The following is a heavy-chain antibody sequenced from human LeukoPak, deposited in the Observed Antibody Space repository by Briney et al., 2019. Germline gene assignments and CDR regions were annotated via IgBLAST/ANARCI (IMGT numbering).Heavy chain of an antibody. CDR2: IYHSGST. Sequence: SETLSLTCAVSGYSISSGYYWGWIRQPPGKVLEWIGSIYHSGSTYYNPSLKSRVTISVDTSKNQFSLKLSSVTAADTAVYYCAREVLDFDYWGQGTLVTVSS. D-gene: IGHD2-2*03. CDR1: GYSISSGYY. V-gene: IGHV4-38-2*02. J-gene: IGHJ4*02. CDR3: AREVLDFDY.